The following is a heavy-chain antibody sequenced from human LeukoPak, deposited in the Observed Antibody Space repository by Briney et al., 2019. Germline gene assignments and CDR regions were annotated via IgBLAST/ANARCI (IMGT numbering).Heavy chain of an antibody. Sequence: GGSLRFSCAASGFTFSDYYMTWIRQAPGKGLEWVSYISSSGSTIYYAHSVKGRFTISKDNAKNSLYLQMNSLRAEDTAVYYGARDETWLQFWGQGTLVTVSS. CDR1: GFTFSDYY. V-gene: IGHV3-11*01. CDR3: ARDETWLQF. D-gene: IGHD5-24*01. J-gene: IGHJ4*02. CDR2: ISSSGSTI.